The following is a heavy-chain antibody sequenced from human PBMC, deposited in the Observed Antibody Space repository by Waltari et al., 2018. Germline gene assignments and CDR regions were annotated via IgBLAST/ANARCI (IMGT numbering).Heavy chain of an antibody. Sequence: EVQLVESGGGLVQRGGCLRLSCAACGCKFSTYRMTWVRQAPGKGLELISYIKSTGSTIHYADSVKGRFTISRDNAKNSLYLQMNSLRDEDTAVYYGARGLGDYTYWGQGTLVTVSS. D-gene: IGHD4-17*01. J-gene: IGHJ4*02. CDR1: GCKFSTYR. CDR2: IKSTGSTI. CDR3: ARGLGDYTY. V-gene: IGHV3-48*02.